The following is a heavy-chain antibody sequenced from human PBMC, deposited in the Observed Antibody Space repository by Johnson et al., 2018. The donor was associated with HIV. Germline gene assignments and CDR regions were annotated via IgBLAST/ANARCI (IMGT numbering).Heavy chain of an antibody. CDR1: GFTVSSNY. Sequence: VQLVESGGGLVQPGGSLRLSCAASGFTVSSNYMSWVRQAPGKGLEWVSVIYSGGSTYYADSVKGRFTISRDNSKNTLYLQMNSRWAEDTAVYYCANGNPARDYVDVDAFDIWGQGTMVTVSS. V-gene: IGHV3-66*01. J-gene: IGHJ3*02. CDR3: ANGNPARDYVDVDAFDI. CDR2: IYSGGST. D-gene: IGHD4-17*01.